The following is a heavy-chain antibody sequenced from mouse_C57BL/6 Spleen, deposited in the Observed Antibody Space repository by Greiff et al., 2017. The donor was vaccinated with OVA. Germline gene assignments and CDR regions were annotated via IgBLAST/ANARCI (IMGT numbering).Heavy chain of an antibody. CDR3: ARGGYDYERAWFAY. CDR1: GYTFTSYW. D-gene: IGHD2-4*01. Sequence: QVQLQQPGTELVKPGASVKLSCKASGYTFTSYWMHWVKQRPGQGLEWIGNINPSTGGTNYNEKFKSKATLTVDQSSSTAYMQLSRLTSEDSAVYYCARGGYDYERAWFAYWGQGTLVTVSA. CDR2: INPSTGGT. J-gene: IGHJ3*01. V-gene: IGHV1-53*01.